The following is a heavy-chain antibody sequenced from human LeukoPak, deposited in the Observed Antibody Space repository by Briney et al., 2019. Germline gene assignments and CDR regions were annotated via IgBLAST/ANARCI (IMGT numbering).Heavy chain of an antibody. CDR3: ARGPPPDFDY. CDR2: IHPSGST. Sequence: PSETLSLTCTVSGGSISSYYWSWIRQPAGKGLEWIGRIHPSGSTNYNPSLKSRVTLSVDTSKNQFSLKLNSVTAADTAVYYCARGPPPDFDYWGRGTLVTVSS. CDR1: GGSISSYY. V-gene: IGHV4-4*07. J-gene: IGHJ4*02.